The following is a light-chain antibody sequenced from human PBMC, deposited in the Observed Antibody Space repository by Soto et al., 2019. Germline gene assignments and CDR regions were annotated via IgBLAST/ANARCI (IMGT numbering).Light chain of an antibody. Sequence: EIVLTQSPATLSLSPGERATLSCRASQSVSSDLAWYQQKPGQAPRLLIYASSNRATGIPDRFSGSASGTDFTLTINRLEPEDFAVYYCQLYGISPHFGQGTRLE. J-gene: IGKJ5*01. CDR1: QSVSSD. CDR3: QLYGISPH. V-gene: IGKV3-20*01. CDR2: ASS.